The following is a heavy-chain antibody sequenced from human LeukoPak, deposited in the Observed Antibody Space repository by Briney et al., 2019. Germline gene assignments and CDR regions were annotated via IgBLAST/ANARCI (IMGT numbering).Heavy chain of an antibody. J-gene: IGHJ4*02. Sequence: PGGSLRLSCAASGFTFSSYAMSWVRQAPGKGLEWVSGSSRGGSMHYPDYVKGRFTISRDNAKNSLYLQMTSLRAADTAVYYCARGPYYYDSSGIAPPDYWGQGTLVTVFS. D-gene: IGHD3-22*01. V-gene: IGHV3-23*01. CDR3: ARGPYYYDSSGIAPPDY. CDR1: GFTFSSYA. CDR2: SSRGGSM.